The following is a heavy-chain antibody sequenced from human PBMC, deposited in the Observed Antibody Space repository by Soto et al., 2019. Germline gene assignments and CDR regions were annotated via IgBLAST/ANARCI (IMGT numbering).Heavy chain of an antibody. CDR3: ARADCSSTSCYFAGYCYYGMDV. CDR1: GYTFTSYY. V-gene: IGHV1-46*01. J-gene: IGHJ6*02. Sequence: ASVKVSCKASGYTFTSYYMHWVRQAPGKGLEWMGIINPSGGSTSYAQKFQGRVTMTRDTYTSTVYMELSSLRSEDTAVYYCARADCSSTSCYFAGYCYYGMDVWGQGTAVTVSS. D-gene: IGHD2-2*01. CDR2: INPSGGST.